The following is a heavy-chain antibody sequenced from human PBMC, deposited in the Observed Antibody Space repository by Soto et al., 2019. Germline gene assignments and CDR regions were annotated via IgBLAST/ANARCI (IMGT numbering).Heavy chain of an antibody. D-gene: IGHD3-16*02. J-gene: IGHJ4*02. V-gene: IGHV3-30*18. CDR1: GFTFSSYG. CDR3: AKALGELSPESYDH. Sequence: QVQLVESGGGVVQPGRSLRLSCAASGFTFSSYGMHWVRQAPGKGLEWVAIISYDGSNQYYADSVKGRFTISRDNSKNTLFLQMYSLRPEDTAVYYCAKALGELSPESYDHWGQGILVTVSS. CDR2: ISYDGSNQ.